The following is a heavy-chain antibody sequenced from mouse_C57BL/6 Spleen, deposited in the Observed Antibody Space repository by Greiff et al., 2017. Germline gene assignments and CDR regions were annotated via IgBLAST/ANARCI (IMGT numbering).Heavy chain of an antibody. Sequence: VQLQQPGAELVRPGSSVKLSCKASGYTFTSYWMHWVKQRPIQGLEWIGNIDPSDSETHYNQKFKDKATLTVDKSSSTAYMQLSSLTSEDSAVYYCARPLYYDYAMDYWGQGTSVTVSS. CDR1: GYTFTSYW. V-gene: IGHV1-52*01. CDR3: ARPLYYDYAMDY. J-gene: IGHJ4*01. D-gene: IGHD2-4*01. CDR2: IDPSDSET.